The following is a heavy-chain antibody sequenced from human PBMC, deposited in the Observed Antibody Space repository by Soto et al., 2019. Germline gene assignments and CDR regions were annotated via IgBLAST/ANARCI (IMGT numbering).Heavy chain of an antibody. CDR2: ISGSSSYI. CDR1: GLNFSSYS. V-gene: IGHV3-21*01. CDR3: ARVMANLDY. Sequence: GGSLRLSCAASGLNFSSYSMNWVRQAPGKGLEWVSSISGSSSYIYYADSVKGRFTISRDNAKNSLYLQMNSRRAEDTAVYYCARVMANLDYCRPGIPVTVSS. J-gene: IGHJ4*02.